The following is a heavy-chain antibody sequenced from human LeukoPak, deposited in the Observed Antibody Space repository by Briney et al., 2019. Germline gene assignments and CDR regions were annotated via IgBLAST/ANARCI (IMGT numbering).Heavy chain of an antibody. V-gene: IGHV3-23*01. D-gene: IGHD6-13*01. Sequence: GGTLRLSCAASGFTFSSYGMSWVRQAPGKGLEWVSAIRGSGGTTFYADSVKGRFTISRDNSKNTLYLQMNSLRAEDTAVYYCAREFSRYYYFDYWGQGTLVTVSS. CDR2: IRGSGGTT. CDR3: AREFSRYYYFDY. CDR1: GFTFSSYG. J-gene: IGHJ4*02.